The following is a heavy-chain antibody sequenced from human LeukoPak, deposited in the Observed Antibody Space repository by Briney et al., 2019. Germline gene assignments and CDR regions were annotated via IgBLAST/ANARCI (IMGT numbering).Heavy chain of an antibody. Sequence: LSLTCTVSGVSISGGNYYWTWVRQAPGKGLEWVADIPYDGRNKYYADSVRGRFTISRDNTKSTVYLQMNSLRAEDTAVYYCAGRGYWGQGTLVTVSS. J-gene: IGHJ4*02. V-gene: IGHV3-30*03. CDR1: GVSISG. CDR2: IPYDGRNK. CDR3: AGRGY.